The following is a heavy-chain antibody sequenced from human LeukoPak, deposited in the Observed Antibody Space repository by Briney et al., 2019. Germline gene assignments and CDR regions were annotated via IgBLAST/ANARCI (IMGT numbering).Heavy chain of an antibody. D-gene: IGHD6-6*01. V-gene: IGHV3-23*01. CDR3: AKTLKYCSSPVDF. CDR1: GFTFSMHA. J-gene: IGHJ4*02. Sequence: GGSLSLSCAASGFTFSMHAMGWVRQASGKGLDWVAVVSGSGGDPYYADSVKGRFTISRDDSKYTPSLQMNSLGAEDTALYWCAKTLKYCSSPVDFWGQGTLVSVSS. CDR2: VSGSGGDP.